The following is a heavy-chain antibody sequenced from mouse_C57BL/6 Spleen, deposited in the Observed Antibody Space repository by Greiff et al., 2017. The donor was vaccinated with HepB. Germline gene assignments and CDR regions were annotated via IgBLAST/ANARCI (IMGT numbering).Heavy chain of an antibody. CDR2: IRNKANGYTT. CDR3: ASSYYYGSGENY. CDR1: GFTFTDYY. Sequence: EVQGVESGGGLVQPGGSLSLSCAASGFTFTDYYMSWVRQPPGKALEWLGFIRNKANGYTTEYSASVKGRFTISRDNSQSILYLQMNALRAEDSATYYCASSYYYGSGENYWGQGTTLTVSS. V-gene: IGHV7-3*01. D-gene: IGHD1-1*01. J-gene: IGHJ2*01.